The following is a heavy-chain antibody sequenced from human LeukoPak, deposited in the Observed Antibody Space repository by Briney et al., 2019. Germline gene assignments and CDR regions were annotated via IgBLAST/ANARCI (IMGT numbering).Heavy chain of an antibody. CDR3: ARGRVYFRDLTSLRGVIHFDS. CDR1: GGSLTTHW. CDR2: INHSGHT. J-gene: IGHJ4*02. D-gene: IGHD3-10*01. V-gene: IGHV4-34*01. Sequence: SETLSLTCAVYGGSLTTHWWTWIRQSAGRGLEWVGEINHSGHTNYNPSFESRLTVSIDKSKNQFSLRLSSVTAADTAIYYCARGRVYFRDLTSLRGVIHFDSWGQGTPVIVSS.